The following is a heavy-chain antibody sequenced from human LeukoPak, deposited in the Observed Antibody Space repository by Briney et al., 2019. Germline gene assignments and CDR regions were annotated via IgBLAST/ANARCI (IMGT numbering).Heavy chain of an antibody. CDR3: ARGPRVATYYYFDY. D-gene: IGHD1-1*01. Sequence: RGSLRLSCAASGFAVSAYYMSWVRQAPGKGLEWVSVLFGGGTIYYADSVNGRFTISRDNSKNTLYLQLNSLRAEDTAVYYCARGPRVATYYYFDYWGQGTLVTVSS. CDR1: GFAVSAYY. V-gene: IGHV3-53*01. CDR2: LFGGGTI. J-gene: IGHJ4*02.